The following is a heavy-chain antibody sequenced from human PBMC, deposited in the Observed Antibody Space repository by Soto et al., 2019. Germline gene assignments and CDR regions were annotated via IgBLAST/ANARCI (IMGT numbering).Heavy chain of an antibody. J-gene: IGHJ6*02. D-gene: IGHD5-12*01. CDR1: GGTFSSYA. CDR3: ARLRRDGYNWDYYYYGMDV. CDR2: IIPIFGTA. V-gene: IGHV1-69*13. Sequence: VKVSCKASGGTFSSYAISWVRQAPGQGLEWMGGIIPIFGTANYAQRFQGRVTITADESTSTAYMELSSLRSEDTAVYYCARLRRDGYNWDYYYYGMDVWGQGTTVTISS.